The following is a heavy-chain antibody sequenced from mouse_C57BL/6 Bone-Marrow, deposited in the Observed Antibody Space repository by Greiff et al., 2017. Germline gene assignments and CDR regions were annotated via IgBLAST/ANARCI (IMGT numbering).Heavy chain of an antibody. CDR3: ARWSYYGTAWFAY. Sequence: VQLQQSGPVLVKPGASVKMSCKASGYTFTDYYMNWVKQSHGKSLEWIGVINPYNGGTSYNQKFKGKATLTVDKPSSTAYMELNSLTSEDSAVYYCARWSYYGTAWFAYWGQGTLVTVSA. V-gene: IGHV1-19*01. CDR2: INPYNGGT. D-gene: IGHD2-10*01. CDR1: GYTFTDYY. J-gene: IGHJ3*01.